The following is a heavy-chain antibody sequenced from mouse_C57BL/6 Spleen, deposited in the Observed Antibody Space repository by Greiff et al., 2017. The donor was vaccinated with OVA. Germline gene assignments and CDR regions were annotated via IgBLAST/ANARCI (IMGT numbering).Heavy chain of an antibody. CDR1: GYTFTSYW. Sequence: VKLQQPGAELVKPGASVKLSCKASGYTFTSYWMHWVKQRPGQGLEWIGMIHPNSGSTNYNEKLKSKATLTVDKSSSTAYMQLSSLTSDDSAVYYCAPITTVVEGWYFDVWGTGTTVTVSS. J-gene: IGHJ1*03. CDR2: IHPNSGST. D-gene: IGHD1-1*01. V-gene: IGHV1-64*01. CDR3: APITTVVEGWYFDV.